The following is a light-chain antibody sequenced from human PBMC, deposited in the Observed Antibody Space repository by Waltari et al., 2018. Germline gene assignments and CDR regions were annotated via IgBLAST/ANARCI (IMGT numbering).Light chain of an antibody. J-gene: IGLJ1*01. CDR2: STS. CDR3: AAWDGSLYGYV. V-gene: IGLV1-44*01. Sequence: QSVVTQPPSASGTPGQSVTISCSGSSSNIGSNTVSWYQVLPGSAPKLLIHSTSHRPSGIPDRFSGSKSGTSASLAISGLQFDDEADYYCAAWDGSLYGYVLGTGTKVTVL. CDR1: SSNIGSNT.